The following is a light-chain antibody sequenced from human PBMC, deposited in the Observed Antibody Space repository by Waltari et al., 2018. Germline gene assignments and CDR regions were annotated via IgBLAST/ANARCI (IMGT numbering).Light chain of an antibody. Sequence: EIVLTPSPGTLSLSPGARATLSCRASQSVDKYLAWYQQKPGQAPRLLIYHTPTRATGIPDRFSGSGFGTDFSLTISRLEPEDFAVYYCQKYNSLPATFGQGTKVEVK. V-gene: IGKV3-20*01. CDR1: QSVDKY. CDR2: HTP. CDR3: QKYNSLPAT. J-gene: IGKJ1*01.